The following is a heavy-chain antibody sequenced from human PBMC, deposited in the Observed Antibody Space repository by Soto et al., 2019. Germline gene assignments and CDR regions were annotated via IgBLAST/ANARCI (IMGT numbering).Heavy chain of an antibody. V-gene: IGHV1-46*03. Sequence: QVQLVQSGAEVKKPGASVKVSCKASGYTFTSYYMHWVRQAPGQGLEWMGIINPSGGSTSYAQKSQGRVTMTRDTTTSTVYMELSSLRSEDTAVYYCARGGLDSQKDREYSSSLNFDYWGQGTLVTVSS. D-gene: IGHD6-6*01. J-gene: IGHJ4*02. CDR3: ARGGLDSQKDREYSSSLNFDY. CDR1: GYTFTSYY. CDR2: INPSGGST.